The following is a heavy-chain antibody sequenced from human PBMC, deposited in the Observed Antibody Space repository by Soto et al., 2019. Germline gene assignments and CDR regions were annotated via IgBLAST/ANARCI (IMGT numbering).Heavy chain of an antibody. J-gene: IGHJ4*02. CDR3: VRGGTTVATIGDD. CDR1: TSTFSRYG. CDR2: ISPSGVTI. D-gene: IGHD4-17*01. V-gene: IGHV3-48*02. Sequence: EVLLVESGGGLVQSGGSLRLSCAASTSTFSRYGMNWVRQAPGKGLEWISFISPSGVTIYYADSVRGRFTISRDNAKNSLFLQMNTLRDDDTAVYYCVRGGTTVATIGDDWGQGTLVTVSS.